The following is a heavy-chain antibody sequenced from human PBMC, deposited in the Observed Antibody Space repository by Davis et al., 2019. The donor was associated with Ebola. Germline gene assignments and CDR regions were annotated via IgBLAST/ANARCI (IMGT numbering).Heavy chain of an antibody. V-gene: IGHV3-30*04. CDR1: GFTFRSYV. J-gene: IGHJ4*02. Sequence: PGGSLRLSCAASGFTFRSYVMHWVRQAPGKGLEWVAVISYDGSNKYYADSVKGRLTISRDNSQNTLYLQMNSLRAEDTALYYCAKRSVFYYYFDYWGQGTLVTVSS. D-gene: IGHD5/OR15-5a*01. CDR3: AKRSVFYYYFDY. CDR2: ISYDGSNK.